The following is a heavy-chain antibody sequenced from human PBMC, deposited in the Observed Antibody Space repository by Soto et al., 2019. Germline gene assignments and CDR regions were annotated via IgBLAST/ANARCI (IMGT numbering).Heavy chain of an antibody. D-gene: IGHD4-17*01. CDR2: ISSSSSYI. V-gene: IGHV3-21*01. CDR1: GFTFSSYS. Sequence: GGSLRLSCAASGFTFSSYSMNWVRQAPGKGLEWVSSISSSSSYIYYADSVKGRFTISRDNAKNSLYLQMNSLRAEDTAVYYCARAGGDYGDYVFDYWGQGTLVTVSS. J-gene: IGHJ4*02. CDR3: ARAGGDYGDYVFDY.